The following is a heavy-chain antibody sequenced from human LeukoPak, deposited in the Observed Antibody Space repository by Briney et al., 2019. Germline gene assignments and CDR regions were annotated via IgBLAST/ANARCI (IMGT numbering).Heavy chain of an antibody. J-gene: IGHJ4*02. CDR2: IHPTTGNP. CDR3: ARALDSLGGLSLPDY. V-gene: IGHV7-4-1*02. CDR1: GYSFTNYA. D-gene: IGHD3-16*02. Sequence: ASVKVSCKASGYSFTNYAMNWVRQAPGQGLEFMGWIHPTTGNPAYAQGFSGRFVFSLDTSVTTTYLQINDLKAEDTAVYFCARALDSLGGLSLPDYWGQGTLVTVPS.